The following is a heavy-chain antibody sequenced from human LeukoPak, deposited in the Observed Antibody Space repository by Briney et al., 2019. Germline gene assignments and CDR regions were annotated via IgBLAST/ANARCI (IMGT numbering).Heavy chain of an antibody. CDR3: AKVYYDSSGYKD. J-gene: IGHJ4*02. D-gene: IGHD3-22*01. CDR1: GFTFSSYA. CDR2: ISGSGGST. Sequence: GGSLRLSCAASGFTFSSYAMSWVRQAPGKGLEWVSAISGSGGSTYCADSVKGRFTISRDNSKNTLYLQMNSLRAEDTAVYYCAKVYYDSSGYKDWGQGTLVTVPS. V-gene: IGHV3-23*01.